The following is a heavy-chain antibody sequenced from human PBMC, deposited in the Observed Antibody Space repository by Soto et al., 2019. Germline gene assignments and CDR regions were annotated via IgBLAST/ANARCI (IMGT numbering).Heavy chain of an antibody. CDR1: GFTFSSYG. Sequence: PGGSLRLSCAASGFTFSSYGMHWVRQAPGKGLEWVAVISYDGSNKYYADSVKGRFTISRDNSKNTLYLQMNSLRAEDTAVYYCAKDSYDFWSGYYTGLLAYWGQGTLVTVSS. CDR3: AKDSYDFWSGYYTGLLAY. J-gene: IGHJ4*02. V-gene: IGHV3-30*18. CDR2: ISYDGSNK. D-gene: IGHD3-3*01.